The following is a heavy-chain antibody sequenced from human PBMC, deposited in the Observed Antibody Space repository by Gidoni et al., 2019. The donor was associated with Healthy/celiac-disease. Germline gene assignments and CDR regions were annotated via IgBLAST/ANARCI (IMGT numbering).Heavy chain of an antibody. CDR3: ARDRTGLVAFDY. V-gene: IGHV4-61*01. J-gene: IGHJ4*02. D-gene: IGHD3-9*01. Sequence: QVQLQESGPGLVKPSETLSLTCTVSGGSVSSGSYYWSWIRQPPGKGLEWIGYIYDSGSTNYNPSLKSRVTISVDTSKNQFSLKLSSVTAADTAVYYCARDRTGLVAFDYWGQGTLVTVSS. CDR2: IYDSGST. CDR1: GGSVSSGSYY.